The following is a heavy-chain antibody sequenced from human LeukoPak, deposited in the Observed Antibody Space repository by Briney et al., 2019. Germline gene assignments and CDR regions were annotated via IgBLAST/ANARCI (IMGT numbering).Heavy chain of an antibody. J-gene: IGHJ4*02. CDR2: INPNSGGT. D-gene: IGHD3-22*01. Sequence: GASVKVSCKASGYTFTGYYMHWVRQAPGQGLEWMGWINPNSGGTNYAQKFQGRVTTTRDTSISTAYMELSRLRSDDTAVYYCARVYYYDSSGYAHWGQGTLVTVSS. CDR3: ARVYYYDSSGYAH. CDR1: GYTFTGYY. V-gene: IGHV1-2*02.